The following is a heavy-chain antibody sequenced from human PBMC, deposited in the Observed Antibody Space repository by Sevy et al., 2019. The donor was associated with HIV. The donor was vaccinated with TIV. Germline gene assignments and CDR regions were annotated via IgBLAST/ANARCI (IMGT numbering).Heavy chain of an antibody. J-gene: IGHJ4*02. CDR3: ARELPPSSATVAHFDY. D-gene: IGHD4-17*01. CDR2: ITNSGSRM. Sequence: GGSLRLSCAASGFIFSSYEMNWVRQAPGKGLEWVSYITNSGSRMSYSDSLKGRFTISRDNAKNSLFLEMHSLRAEDTAIYYCARELPPSSATVAHFDYWGQGTLVTVSS. V-gene: IGHV3-48*03. CDR1: GFIFSSYE.